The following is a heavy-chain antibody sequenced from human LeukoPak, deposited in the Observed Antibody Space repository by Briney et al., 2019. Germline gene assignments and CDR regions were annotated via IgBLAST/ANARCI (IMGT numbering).Heavy chain of an antibody. J-gene: IGHJ5*02. CDR1: GGTFSSYA. V-gene: IGHV1-69*04. D-gene: IGHD3-10*01. CDR3: ARTSNPYYYGSGSNWFDP. CDR2: IIPILGIA. Sequence: GASVKVSCKASGGTFSSYAISWVRQAPGQGLEWMGRIIPILGIANYAQKFQGRVTITADKSTSTAYMELSSLRSEDTAVYYCARTSNPYYYGSGSNWFDPWGQGTLVTVSS.